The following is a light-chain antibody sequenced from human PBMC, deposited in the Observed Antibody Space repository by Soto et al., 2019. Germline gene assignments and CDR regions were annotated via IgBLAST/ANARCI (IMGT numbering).Light chain of an antibody. Sequence: EIVLTQSPGTLSLSPGERATLSCRASQSISSSFLAWYQQRPGQAPRLLIHGVSSKAAGIPDRFSGSGSGTDFTLTINRLEPEDRALYFCQQYGSSPFPFGPGAPLEIK. J-gene: IGKJ3*01. CDR2: GVS. CDR3: QQYGSSPFP. CDR1: QSISSSF. V-gene: IGKV3-20*01.